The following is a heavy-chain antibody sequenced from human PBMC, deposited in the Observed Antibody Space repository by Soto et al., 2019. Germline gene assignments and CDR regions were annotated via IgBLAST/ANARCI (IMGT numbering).Heavy chain of an antibody. CDR1: GFTFSDYY. CDR3: ARDYPTRYSSGWYITTDAFDI. V-gene: IGHV3-11*06. J-gene: IGHJ3*02. D-gene: IGHD6-19*01. Sequence: WGSLLLSCAASGFTFSDYYMSWIGQAPGNGLEWVSYISSSSSYTNYADSVKGRFTISRDNAKNSLYLQMNSLRAEDTAVYYCARDYPTRYSSGWYITTDAFDIWGQGTMVTVSS. CDR2: ISSSSSYT.